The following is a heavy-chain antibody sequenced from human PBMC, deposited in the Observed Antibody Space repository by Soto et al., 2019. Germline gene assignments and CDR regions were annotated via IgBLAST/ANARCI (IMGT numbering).Heavy chain of an antibody. CDR2: IYHSGST. Sequence: SETLYLTCAVSGVSISSGGYSWSWIRQPPGKGLEWIGYIYHSGSTYYNPSLKSRVTISVDRSKNQFSLKLSSVTAADTAVYYCVRATPWPAFDYWGQGTLVTVSS. CDR3: VRATPWPAFDY. V-gene: IGHV4-30-2*01. J-gene: IGHJ4*02. CDR1: GVSISSGGYS.